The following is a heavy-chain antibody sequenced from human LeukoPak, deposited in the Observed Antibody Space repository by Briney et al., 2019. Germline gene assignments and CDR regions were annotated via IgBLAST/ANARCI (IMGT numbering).Heavy chain of an antibody. D-gene: IGHD3-10*01. CDR1: GYTFIHYY. V-gene: IGHV1-46*01. Sequence: GGSVKVSCKASGYTFIHYYMHWVRQARGQGLEWMGRIDGETGNTRYARNFQGRVSMTRDTSTSTVYMELSSLGFEDTAVYYCARDPGGNYFGPGTHFAYWGQGALVTVSS. CDR3: ARDPGGNYFGPGTHFAY. CDR2: IDGETGNT. J-gene: IGHJ4*02.